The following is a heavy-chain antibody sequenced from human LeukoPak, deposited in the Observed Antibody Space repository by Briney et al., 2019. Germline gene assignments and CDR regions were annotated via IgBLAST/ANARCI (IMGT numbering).Heavy chain of an antibody. CDR3: ARGRPHGNDY. CDR2: ISSSSSTI. Sequence: GGSLRLSCAASGFTFSTYSMNWVRQAPGKGLEWVSYISSSSSTIYYADSVKGRFTISRDNAKNSLYLQMNSLRAEDTAVYYCARGRPHGNDYWGQGTLVTVSS. CDR1: GFTFSTYS. D-gene: IGHD4-23*01. V-gene: IGHV3-48*01. J-gene: IGHJ4*02.